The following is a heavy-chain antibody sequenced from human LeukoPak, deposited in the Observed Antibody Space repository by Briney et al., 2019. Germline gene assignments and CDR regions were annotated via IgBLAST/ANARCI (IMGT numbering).Heavy chain of an antibody. V-gene: IGHV1-69*13. CDR3: ARVYPGDDFWSGYYIRNQNYYYYGMDV. CDR2: IIPIFGTA. Sequence: SVKVSCKASGYTFTSYGISWVRQAPGQGLEWMGGIIPIFGTANYSQKFQGRVTITADESTSTAYMELSSLRSEDTAVYYCARVYPGDDFWSGYYIRNQNYYYYGMDVWGQGTTVTVSS. J-gene: IGHJ6*02. CDR1: GYTFTSYG. D-gene: IGHD3-3*01.